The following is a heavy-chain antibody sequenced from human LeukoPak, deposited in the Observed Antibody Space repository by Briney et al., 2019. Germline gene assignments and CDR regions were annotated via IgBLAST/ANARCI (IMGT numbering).Heavy chain of an antibody. V-gene: IGHV3-33*01. CDR1: GFTFSSYG. CDR2: IWYDGSNK. J-gene: IGHJ5*02. Sequence: GRSLRLSCAASGFTFSSYGMHWVRQAPGKGLEWVAVIWYDGSNKYYADSVKGRFTISRDNSKNTLYLQMNSLRAEDTAVYYCARGGRIAVAGRVRNWFYPWGQGTLVTVSS. D-gene: IGHD6-19*01. CDR3: ARGGRIAVAGRVRNWFYP.